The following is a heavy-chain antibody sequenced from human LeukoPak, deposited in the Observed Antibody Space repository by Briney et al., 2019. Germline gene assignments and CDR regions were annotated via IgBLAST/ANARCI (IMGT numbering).Heavy chain of an antibody. J-gene: IGHJ5*02. V-gene: IGHV1-46*01. Sequence: ASVKVSCKASGYTFTNYFIHYVRQAPGQGLEWMGIINPSSNTSDSAEKFQRRVTMTTDTSTSTVSMELSSLIFDDTAVYFCARGLGSGNYNRNWFGPWGQGTLVTVSS. CDR1: GYTFTNYF. D-gene: IGHD3-10*01. CDR2: INPSSNTS. CDR3: ARGLGSGNYNRNWFGP.